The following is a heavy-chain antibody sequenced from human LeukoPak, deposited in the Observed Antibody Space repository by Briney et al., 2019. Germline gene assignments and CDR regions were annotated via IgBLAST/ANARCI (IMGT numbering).Heavy chain of an antibody. CDR1: GFTFSRYW. V-gene: IGHV3-23*01. CDR2: ISGSGPYT. CDR3: AKHGYCSGISCFFDF. J-gene: IGHJ4*02. Sequence: GGSLRLSCAASGFTFSRYWMSWVRQAPGKGLEWVSGISGSGPYTFYTDSVKGRFTISRDSSKNTLYLQMNSLRAEDTALYYCAKHGYCSGISCFFDFWGQGTLVTVSS. D-gene: IGHD2-2*03.